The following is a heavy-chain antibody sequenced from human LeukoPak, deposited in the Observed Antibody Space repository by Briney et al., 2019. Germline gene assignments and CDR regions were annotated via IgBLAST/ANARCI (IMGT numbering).Heavy chain of an antibody. Sequence: FQGRVTITRDTSASTAYMELSSLRSEDTAVYYCGRDPYYYDSSGYYYAFDYWGQGTLVTVSS. D-gene: IGHD3-22*01. J-gene: IGHJ4*02. V-gene: IGHV1-3*01. CDR3: GRDPYYYDSSGYYYAFDY.